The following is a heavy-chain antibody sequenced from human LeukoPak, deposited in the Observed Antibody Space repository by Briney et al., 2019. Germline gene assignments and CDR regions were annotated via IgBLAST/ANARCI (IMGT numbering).Heavy chain of an antibody. D-gene: IGHD1-26*01. CDR2: FHYSGST. V-gene: IGHV4-39*01. J-gene: IGHJ4*02. Sequence: PSETLSLTCTVSGGSISSSSYYWAWVRQPPGKGLEWIGSFHYSGSTYYNPSLKSRVTISVDTSKNQLSLKLSSVTAADTAVYYCATQLWGSYHEAFDYWGQGTLVTVSS. CDR3: ATQLWGSYHEAFDY. CDR1: GGSISSSSYY.